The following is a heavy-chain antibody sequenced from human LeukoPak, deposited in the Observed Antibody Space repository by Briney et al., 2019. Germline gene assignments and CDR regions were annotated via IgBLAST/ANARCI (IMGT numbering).Heavy chain of an antibody. CDR1: GGSISNYY. Sequence: SETLSLTCTVSGGSISNYYWNYIRQPPGKGLEWIGFINYSGSTIYNPSLKSRVTISLDTSKNQFSLKLTSVTAADTAVYYCARAAPSGGFDYWGQGTLVTVSS. CDR2: INYSGST. J-gene: IGHJ4*02. V-gene: IGHV4-59*01. CDR3: ARAAPSGGFDY. D-gene: IGHD3-10*01.